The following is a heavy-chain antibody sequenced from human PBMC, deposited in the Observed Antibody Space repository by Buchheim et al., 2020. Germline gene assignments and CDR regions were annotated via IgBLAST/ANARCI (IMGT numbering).Heavy chain of an antibody. Sequence: EVQLLESGGGLVQPGGSLRLSCAASGFTFSSYAMSWVRQAPGKGLEWVSAISGSGGSTYYADSVKGRFTISRDNSQNTLYLQMNSLRAEDTAVYYCAKRPTYYYDSSGYSTDYFDYWGQGTL. CDR2: ISGSGGST. CDR1: GFTFSSYA. V-gene: IGHV3-23*01. CDR3: AKRPTYYYDSSGYSTDYFDY. D-gene: IGHD3-22*01. J-gene: IGHJ4*02.